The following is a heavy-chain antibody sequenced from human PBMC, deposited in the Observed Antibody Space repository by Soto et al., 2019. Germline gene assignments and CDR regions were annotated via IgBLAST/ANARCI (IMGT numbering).Heavy chain of an antibody. CDR2: IIPIFGTA. CDR1: GGTFSSYA. Sequence: SVEVSCQASGGTFSSYAIICVRQAPGQGLEWMGGIIPIFGTANYAQKFQGRVTITADESTSTAYMELSSLRSEDTAVYYCARERSSGWHLFDYWGQGTLVTVSS. J-gene: IGHJ4*02. CDR3: ARERSSGWHLFDY. V-gene: IGHV1-69*13. D-gene: IGHD6-19*01.